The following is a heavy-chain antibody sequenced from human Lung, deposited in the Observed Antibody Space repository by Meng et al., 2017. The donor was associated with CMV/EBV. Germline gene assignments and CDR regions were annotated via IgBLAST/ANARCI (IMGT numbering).Heavy chain of an antibody. V-gene: IGHV4-30-4*08. CDR3: ARALDTAMVTFDY. CDR2: IYYSGST. D-gene: IGHD5-18*01. J-gene: IGHJ4*02. Sequence: QGLLRRSGPGLGKPSQALSLPCTSSGGSISSGYYSWSWIRQPPGKGLEWIGYIYYSGSTYYNPSLKSRVTISVDTSKNQFSLKLSSVTAADTAVYYCARALDTAMVTFDYWGQGTLVTVSS. CDR1: GGSISSGYYS.